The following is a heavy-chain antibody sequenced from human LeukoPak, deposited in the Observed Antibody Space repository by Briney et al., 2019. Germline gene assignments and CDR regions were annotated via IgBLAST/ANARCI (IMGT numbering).Heavy chain of an antibody. CDR2: INPSGGST. CDR1: GYTFTSYY. Sequence: ASVKVSCKASGYTFTSYYMHWVRQAPGQGLEWMGIINPSGGSTSYAQKFQGRVTITRDTSASTAYMELSSLRSEDTAVYYCARLNIVVVPAASRKTYGMDVWGQGTTVTVSS. J-gene: IGHJ6*02. CDR3: ARLNIVVVPAASRKTYGMDV. D-gene: IGHD2-2*01. V-gene: IGHV1-46*01.